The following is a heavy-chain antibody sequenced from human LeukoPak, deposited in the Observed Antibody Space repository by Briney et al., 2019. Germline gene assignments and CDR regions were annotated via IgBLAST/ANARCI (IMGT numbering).Heavy chain of an antibody. J-gene: IGHJ3*02. V-gene: IGHV4-4*09. D-gene: IGHD5-24*01. CDR2: IYTSGST. CDR3: ARREMATMGDAFDI. Sequence: PSETLSLTCTVSGGSISSYYWSWIRQPPGKGLEWIGYIYTSGSTNYNPSLKSRVTISVDTSKNQFSLKLSSVTAADTAVYYCARREMATMGDAFDIWGQGTMVTVSS. CDR1: GGSISSYY.